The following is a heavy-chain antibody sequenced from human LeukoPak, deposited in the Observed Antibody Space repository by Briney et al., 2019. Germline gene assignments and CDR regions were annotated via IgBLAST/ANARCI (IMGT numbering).Heavy chain of an antibody. Sequence: AETLSLTCTVSGGSIRSYYWTWIRQPPGKGLEWIGFSHYSGDTNYNPSLESRVTMSVDMSKNQFALKMSSVTAADTAVYYCARALWFGGLPDAFDIWGQGTMVTVSS. V-gene: IGHV4-59*01. CDR2: SHYSGDT. D-gene: IGHD3-10*01. J-gene: IGHJ3*02. CDR1: GGSIRSYY. CDR3: ARALWFGGLPDAFDI.